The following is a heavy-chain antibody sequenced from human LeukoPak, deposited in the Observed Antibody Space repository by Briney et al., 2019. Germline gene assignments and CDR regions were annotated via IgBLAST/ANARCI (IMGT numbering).Heavy chain of an antibody. CDR3: ASLYTSGWYSFDY. CDR1: GYSISSGYY. CDR2: IYHSGST. J-gene: IGHJ4*02. Sequence: SETLSLTCTVSGYSISSGYYWGWIPQPPGKGLEWIGRIYHSGSTYYNPSLKSRVTISVDTSKNHFSLKLTSVTAADTAVYYCASLYTSGWYSFDYWGQGTLVTVSS. D-gene: IGHD6-19*01. V-gene: IGHV4-38-2*02.